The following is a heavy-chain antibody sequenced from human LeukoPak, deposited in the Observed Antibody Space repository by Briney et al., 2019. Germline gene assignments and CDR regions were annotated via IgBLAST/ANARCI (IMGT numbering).Heavy chain of an antibody. CDR2: IRFDGSAK. V-gene: IGHV3-30*02. Sequence: SGGSLRLSCAASEFTFSDLGMHWVRQTPGKGLEWLAFIRFDGSAKFYADSVKGRFSISRDNSRNTLFLKMNSLRIEDTAVYHCAKDDGDYYWGQGTLVTVSS. D-gene: IGHD4-17*01. CDR3: AKDDGDYY. J-gene: IGHJ4*02. CDR1: EFTFSDLG.